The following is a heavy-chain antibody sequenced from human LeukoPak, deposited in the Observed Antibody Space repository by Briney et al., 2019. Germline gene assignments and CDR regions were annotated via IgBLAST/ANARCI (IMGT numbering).Heavy chain of an antibody. D-gene: IGHD3-3*01. V-gene: IGHV1-46*01. CDR2: INPSGGST. Sequence: ASVKVSCKASGYTFTSYYMHWVRQAPGKGLEWMGIINPSGGSTSYAQKFQGRVTMTRDMSTSTVYMELSSLRSEDTAVYYCARAVVYYDFWSGYYGGSYYFDYWGQGTLVTVSS. CDR3: ARAVVYYDFWSGYYGGSYYFDY. CDR1: GYTFTSYY. J-gene: IGHJ4*02.